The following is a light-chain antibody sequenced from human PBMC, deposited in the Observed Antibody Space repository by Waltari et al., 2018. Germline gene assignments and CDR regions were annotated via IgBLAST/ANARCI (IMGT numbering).Light chain of an antibody. V-gene: IGKV2-30*02. CDR2: NVS. J-gene: IGKJ3*01. CDR1: HSLVPSDGKTY. Sequence: VVMTPSTLSLPVTLGQPAAISCRSSHSLVPSDGKTYLQWFQQRPGQPPGRLISNVSYRDSGVPDRFSGSGSATDFTLKISRVEAEDVGVYYCMQIAHWPGTFGPGTKVEI. CDR3: MQIAHWPGT.